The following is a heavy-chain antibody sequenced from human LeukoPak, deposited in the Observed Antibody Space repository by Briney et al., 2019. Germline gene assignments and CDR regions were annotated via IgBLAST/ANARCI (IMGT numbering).Heavy chain of an antibody. CDR1: GDSIRNANY. Sequence: PSETLSLTCGVSGDSIRNANYWGWIRQPPGQGLEWIGGMHHGGSTFYNPSLQSRVTISMYTSKNQFSLNLNYVTAADTAVYYCARVASSILGYASFDFWGQGTLVTVSS. J-gene: IGHJ4*02. D-gene: IGHD2-2*01. V-gene: IGHV4-38-2*01. CDR3: ARVASSILGYASFDF. CDR2: MHHGGST.